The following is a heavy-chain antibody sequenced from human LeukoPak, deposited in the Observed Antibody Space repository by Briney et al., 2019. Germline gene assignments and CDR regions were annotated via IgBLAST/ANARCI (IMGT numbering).Heavy chain of an antibody. CDR1: GFTFSSYS. V-gene: IGHV3-21*01. J-gene: IGHJ6*03. Sequence: GGSLRLSCAASGFTFSSYSMNWVRQAPGKGLEWVSSISSSSSYIYYADSVKGRFTISRDNAKNSLYLQMSSLRAEDTAVYYCARDSHDFWSGYYFGYMDVWGRGTTVTVSS. CDR3: ARDSHDFWSGYYFGYMDV. D-gene: IGHD3-3*01. CDR2: ISSSSSYI.